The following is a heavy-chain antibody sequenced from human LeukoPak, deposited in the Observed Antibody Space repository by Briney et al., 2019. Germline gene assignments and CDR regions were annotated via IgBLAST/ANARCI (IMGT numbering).Heavy chain of an antibody. Sequence: PGGSLRLSCAASGFTFSDHYMDWVRQAPGEGLEWVGRTRNKANSYTTEYAASVKGRFTISRDDSKNSLYLQMNSLKTEDTAVYYCARRSGRNYFDYWGQGTLVTVSS. V-gene: IGHV3-72*01. CDR3: ARRSGRNYFDY. J-gene: IGHJ4*02. CDR1: GFTFSDHY. D-gene: IGHD5-12*01. CDR2: TRNKANSYTT.